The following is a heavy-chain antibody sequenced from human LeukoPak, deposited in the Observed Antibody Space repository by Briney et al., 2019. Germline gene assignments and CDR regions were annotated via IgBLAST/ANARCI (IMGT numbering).Heavy chain of an antibody. J-gene: IGHJ4*02. Sequence: PGGSLRLSCAASGFTFRSYAMSWVRQAPGKGLERVSGNGPTGAGTYYADSVKGRFIVSRDNSKNTLYLQMNSLRAEDTAVYYCATIGYSSTWYAYWGQGTLVTVSS. V-gene: IGHV3-23*01. D-gene: IGHD6-13*01. CDR1: GFTFRSYA. CDR3: ATIGYSSTWYAY. CDR2: NGPTGAGT.